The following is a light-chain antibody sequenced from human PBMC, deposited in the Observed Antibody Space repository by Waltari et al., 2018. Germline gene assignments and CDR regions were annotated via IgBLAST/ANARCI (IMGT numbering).Light chain of an antibody. CDR3: QQGSILPLT. Sequence: EIVLTQSPVTLSLVAGERATLSCRVSESVFNYLAWYQQKPGQSPRLLIYDTSKRATGIPARFSGSGYGTDFTLTINNLEAEDFALYYCQQGSILPLTFGGGTKVEIK. V-gene: IGKV3-11*01. J-gene: IGKJ4*01. CDR1: ESVFNY. CDR2: DTS.